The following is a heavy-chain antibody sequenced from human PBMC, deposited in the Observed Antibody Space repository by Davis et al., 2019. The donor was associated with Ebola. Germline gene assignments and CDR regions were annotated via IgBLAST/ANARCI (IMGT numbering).Heavy chain of an antibody. CDR1: GGTFSSYA. D-gene: IGHD2-2*01. CDR2: IIPIFGTA. J-gene: IGHJ6*02. Sequence: AASVEVSCKASGGTFSSYAISWVRQAPGQGLEWMGGIIPIFGTANYAQKFQGRVTITADESTSTAYMELSSLRSEDTAVYYCAGSHCSSTSICPRVFGMDVWGQGTTVTVSS. V-gene: IGHV1-69*13. CDR3: AGSHCSSTSICPRVFGMDV.